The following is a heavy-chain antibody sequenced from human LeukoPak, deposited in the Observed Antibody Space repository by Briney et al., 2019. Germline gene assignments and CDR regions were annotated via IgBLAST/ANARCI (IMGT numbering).Heavy chain of an antibody. CDR3: AKDGSGYSGYADY. J-gene: IGHJ4*02. D-gene: IGHD5-12*01. Sequence: AGGSLRLSSAASGFTFSSYGMHWVRHAPGKGLEWVAVISYDGSNKYYADSVKGRFTTARNNSKNTLYLQMNSLRAEDTAVYYCAKDGSGYSGYADYWGQGTLVTVSS. V-gene: IGHV3-30*18. CDR2: ISYDGSNK. CDR1: GFTFSSYG.